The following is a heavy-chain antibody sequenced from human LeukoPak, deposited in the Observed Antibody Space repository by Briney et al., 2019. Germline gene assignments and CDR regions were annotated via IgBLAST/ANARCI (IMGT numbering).Heavy chain of an antibody. Sequence: PGGSLRLSCAASGFTFSSYNMNWVRQAPGKGLEWVSSISTSSSYIHCADSVKGRFTISRDNAKNSLYLQMNSLRAEDTAVYYCVRGRGYSYGHLGLGFDYWGQGTLVTVSS. V-gene: IGHV3-21*01. CDR1: GFTFSSYN. D-gene: IGHD5-18*01. CDR2: ISTSSSYI. CDR3: VRGRGYSYGHLGLGFDY. J-gene: IGHJ4*02.